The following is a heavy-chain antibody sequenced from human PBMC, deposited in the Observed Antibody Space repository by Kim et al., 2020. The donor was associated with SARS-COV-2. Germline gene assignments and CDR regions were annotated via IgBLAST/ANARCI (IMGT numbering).Heavy chain of an antibody. Sequence: GGSLRLSCSASGFTFKSYSMNWVRQAPGKGLEWVSYISSSSSDIYYGDAVRGRFTISRDDAKNSLHLQMNSLRAEDTAVYYCARIVGYSSGWEYFDYWGQGALVTVSS. CDR2: ISSSSSDI. J-gene: IGHJ4*02. D-gene: IGHD6-19*01. CDR1: GFTFKSYS. V-gene: IGHV3-21*01. CDR3: ARIVGYSSGWEYFDY.